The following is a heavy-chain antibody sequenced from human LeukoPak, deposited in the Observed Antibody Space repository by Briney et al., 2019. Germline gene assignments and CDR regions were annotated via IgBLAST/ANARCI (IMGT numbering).Heavy chain of an antibody. V-gene: IGHV4-4*07. Sequence: PAKPLSLTCTVSGGSISSYYWSWIRQPAGKGPEWIGRIYTSGSTNYNPSLKRRVTISVDKSKKQFSLKLSSVTAADTAVYYCARDRGDGSGHFDYWGQGTPVTVSS. CDR3: ARDRGDGSGHFDY. D-gene: IGHD3-22*01. CDR1: GGSISSYY. J-gene: IGHJ4*02. CDR2: IYTSGST.